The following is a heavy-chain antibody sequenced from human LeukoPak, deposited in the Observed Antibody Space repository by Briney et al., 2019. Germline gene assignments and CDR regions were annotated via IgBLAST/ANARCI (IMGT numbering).Heavy chain of an antibody. Sequence: SETLSLTCAVYGGSFSGYYWSWIRQPPGKGLEWIGEINHSGSTNYNPSLKSRVTISVDTSKNQFSLKLSSVTAADTAVYYCAAAAAGRPFDYWGQGALVTVSS. CDR2: INHSGST. D-gene: IGHD6-13*01. CDR3: AAAAAGRPFDY. V-gene: IGHV4-34*01. J-gene: IGHJ4*02. CDR1: GGSFSGYY.